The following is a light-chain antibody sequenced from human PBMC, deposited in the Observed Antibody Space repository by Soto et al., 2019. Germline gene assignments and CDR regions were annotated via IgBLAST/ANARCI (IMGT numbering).Light chain of an antibody. CDR1: QSTSRY. CDR3: QQSNTIPYT. Sequence: DIQMNQSPSSLSASVGERVTITCRASQSTSRYLNWYQQKPGQAPQLLFYAALSLHSGVPSRFSGSGSGTAFTFTISSRQPEDFSTYYCQQSNTIPYTFGQGTKLEIK. V-gene: IGKV1-39*01. J-gene: IGKJ2*01. CDR2: AAL.